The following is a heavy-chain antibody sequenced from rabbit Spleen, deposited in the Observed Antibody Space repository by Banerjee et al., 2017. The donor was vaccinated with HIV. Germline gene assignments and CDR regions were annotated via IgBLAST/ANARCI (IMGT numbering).Heavy chain of an antibody. Sequence: QSLEESGGGLVKPGGTLTLTCTASGFSFSSYYYMCWVRQAPGKGLELIGCIYISSSYTWYASWVNGRFSISKTSSTTVTLQMTSLTAADTATYFCARNTGGNNYNKLDLWGPGTLVTVS. D-gene: IGHD8-1*01. CDR2: IYISSSYT. V-gene: IGHV1S40*01. J-gene: IGHJ3*01. CDR3: ARNTGGNNYNKLDL. CDR1: GFSFSSYYY.